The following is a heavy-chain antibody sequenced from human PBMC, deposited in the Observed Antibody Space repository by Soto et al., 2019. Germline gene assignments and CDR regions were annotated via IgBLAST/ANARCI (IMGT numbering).Heavy chain of an antibody. CDR3: ARESEDLTSNFDY. J-gene: IGHJ4*02. CDR1: GGSISGYY. CDR2: ISSTTNYI. Sequence: PSETLSLTCAVSGGSISGYYWSWVRQAPGKGLEWVSSISSTTNYIYYADSMKGRFTVSRDNAKNSVYLDMNSLSAEDTAVYYCARESEDLTSNFDYWGQGTLVTVSS. V-gene: IGHV3-21*01.